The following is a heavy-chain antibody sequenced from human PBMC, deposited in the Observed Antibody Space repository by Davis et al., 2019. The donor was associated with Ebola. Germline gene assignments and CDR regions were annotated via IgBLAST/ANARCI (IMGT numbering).Heavy chain of an antibody. D-gene: IGHD6-19*01. J-gene: IGHJ4*02. CDR3: ATTQWLREFDN. Sequence: GESLKISCAASGFTVSSNHMSWVRQAPGKGLEWVSVIYSGGSTYYADSVKGRFTISRDNSNNTLYLEMNSLRVDDTAVYYCATTQWLREFDNWGQGTLVTVSS. CDR1: GFTVSSNH. CDR2: IYSGGST. V-gene: IGHV3-53*05.